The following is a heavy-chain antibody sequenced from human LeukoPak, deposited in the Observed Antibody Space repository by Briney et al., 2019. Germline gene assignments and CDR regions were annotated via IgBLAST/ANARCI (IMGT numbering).Heavy chain of an antibody. D-gene: IGHD6-13*01. J-gene: IGHJ4*02. CDR2: IYYSGST. CDR1: GGSISSGDYY. Sequence: PSQTLSLTCTVSGGSISSGDYYWSWIRQPPGKGLEWIGYIYYSGSTCYNPSLKSRVTISVDTSKNQFSLKLSSVTAADTAVYYCARFRSWYNYFDYWGQGTLVTVSS. V-gene: IGHV4-30-4*01. CDR3: ARFRSWYNYFDY.